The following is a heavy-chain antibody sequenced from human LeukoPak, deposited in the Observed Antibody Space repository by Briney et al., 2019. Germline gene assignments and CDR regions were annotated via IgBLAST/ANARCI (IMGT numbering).Heavy chain of an antibody. J-gene: IGHJ6*03. Sequence: SETLSLTWTVSGGSISSYYRSWIRQPPGKGLEWIGYIYYSGSTNYNPSLKSRVTISVDTSKNQFSLKLSSVTAADTAVYYCARESLHRYPPWYYYYYYMDVWGKGTTVTVSS. D-gene: IGHD1-14*01. CDR1: GGSISSYY. CDR2: IYYSGST. V-gene: IGHV4-59*01. CDR3: ARESLHRYPPWYYYYYYMDV.